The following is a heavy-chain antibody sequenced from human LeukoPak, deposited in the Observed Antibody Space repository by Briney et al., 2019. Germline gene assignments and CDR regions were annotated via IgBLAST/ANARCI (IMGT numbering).Heavy chain of an antibody. CDR1: GFTFSSHW. Sequence: GGTLRLSCAASGFTFSSHWMYWVRQVPGKGLVWVSRINSAGSSTSNADSVEGRFTTSRDNAKNTLYLQMSSLRAEDTAVYYCARDGYTYYKDVCGKGTTVTVSS. J-gene: IGHJ6*03. V-gene: IGHV3-74*01. CDR3: ARDGYTYYKDV. D-gene: IGHD5-18*01. CDR2: INSAGSST.